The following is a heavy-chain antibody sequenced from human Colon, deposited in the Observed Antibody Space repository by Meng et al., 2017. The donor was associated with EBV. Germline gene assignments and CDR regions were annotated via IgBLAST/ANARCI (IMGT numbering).Heavy chain of an antibody. CDR1: GGSISNGGYY. Sequence: EQLQESGQGRVKLSQNLSLTVTVSGGSISNGGYYGSWIRQPPGKGLEWIGYIYSSGSTYFNPSLKSRSFMSVDTSKNQFSLSLNSVTAADTAVYYCAREENTSGWYYHWGQGTLVTVSS. CDR2: IYSSGST. CDR3: AREENTSGWYYH. J-gene: IGHJ4*02. V-gene: IGHV4-30-4*01. D-gene: IGHD6-13*01.